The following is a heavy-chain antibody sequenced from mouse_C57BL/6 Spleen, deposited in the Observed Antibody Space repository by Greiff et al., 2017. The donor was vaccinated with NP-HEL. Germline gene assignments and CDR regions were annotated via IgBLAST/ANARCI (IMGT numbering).Heavy chain of an antibody. Sequence: EVKLVESGGGLVQPGGSLKLSCAASGFTFSDYYMYWVRQTPEKRLEWVAYISNGGGSTYYPDTVKGRFTISRDNAKNTLYLQMSRLKSEDTAMYYCARPGYSNYWFAYWGQGTLVTVSA. V-gene: IGHV5-12*01. J-gene: IGHJ3*01. CDR2: ISNGGGST. CDR1: GFTFSDYY. D-gene: IGHD2-5*01. CDR3: ARPGYSNYWFAY.